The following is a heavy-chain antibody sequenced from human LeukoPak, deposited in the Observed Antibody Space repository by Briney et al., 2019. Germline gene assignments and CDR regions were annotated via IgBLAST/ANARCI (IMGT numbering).Heavy chain of an antibody. Sequence: KPSETLSLTCAVYGGSFSGYYWSWIRQPPGKGLEWIGEINHSGSTNYNPSLKSRVTISVDTSKNQFSLKLSSVTAADTAVYYCARHPYDSSGYGNWFDPWGQGTLVTVSS. CDR3: ARHPYDSSGYGNWFDP. CDR2: INHSGST. CDR1: GGSFSGYY. J-gene: IGHJ5*02. D-gene: IGHD3-22*01. V-gene: IGHV4-34*01.